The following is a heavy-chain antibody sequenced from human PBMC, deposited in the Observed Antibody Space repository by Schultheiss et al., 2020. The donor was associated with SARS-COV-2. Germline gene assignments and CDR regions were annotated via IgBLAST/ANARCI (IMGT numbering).Heavy chain of an antibody. J-gene: IGHJ4*02. D-gene: IGHD6-6*01. Sequence: GSLRLSCAASGFTFSTYNMNWVRQAPGKGLEWVSSISTSSTYKYYADSVKGRITISRDNAKNSLYLQMNSLRAEDTAVYYCARAVLDSSSYDYWGQGTLVTVSS. V-gene: IGHV3-21*01. CDR1: GFTFSTYN. CDR3: ARAVLDSSSYDY. CDR2: ISTSSTYK.